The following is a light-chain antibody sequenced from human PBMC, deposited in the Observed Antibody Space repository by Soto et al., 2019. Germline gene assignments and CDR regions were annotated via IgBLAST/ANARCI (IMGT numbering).Light chain of an antibody. V-gene: IGKV1-5*03. CDR2: KAS. CDR3: QQSNSLWT. CDR1: QSISSW. J-gene: IGKJ1*01. Sequence: DIQMTQSPSTLSASVGDRVTITCRASQSISSWLAWYQQKPGKAPKLLIYKASSLESGVPSRFRGSGSGTEFTLTISSLQPDDFANYYCQQSNSLWTFGKGNKVEIK.